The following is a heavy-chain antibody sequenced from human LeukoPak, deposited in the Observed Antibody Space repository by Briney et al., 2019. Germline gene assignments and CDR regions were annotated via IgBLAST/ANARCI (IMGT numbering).Heavy chain of an antibody. CDR3: ARDALYCTNGVCYGGLDY. V-gene: IGHV1-18*01. J-gene: IGHJ4*02. CDR1: GYTFTSYG. Sequence: ASVKVSCKASGYTFTSYGISWVRQAPGQGLEWMGWISAYNGNTNYAQKLQGRVTMTTDTFTSTAYMELRSLRSDDTAVYYCARDALYCTNGVCYGGLDYWGQGTLVTVSS. D-gene: IGHD2-8*01. CDR2: ISAYNGNT.